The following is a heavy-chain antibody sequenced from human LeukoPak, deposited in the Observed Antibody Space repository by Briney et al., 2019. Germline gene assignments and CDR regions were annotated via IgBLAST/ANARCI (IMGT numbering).Heavy chain of an antibody. D-gene: IGHD6-19*01. CDR2: IYYSGST. CDR1: GGSISSSSYY. V-gene: IGHV4-39*07. Sequence: SETLSLTCTVSGGSISSSSYYWGWIRQPPGKGLEWIGSIYYSGSTNYNPSLKSRVTISVDTSKNQFSLKLSSVTAADTAVYYCARWAFWIAVAGIDYWGQGTLVTVSS. J-gene: IGHJ4*02. CDR3: ARWAFWIAVAGIDY.